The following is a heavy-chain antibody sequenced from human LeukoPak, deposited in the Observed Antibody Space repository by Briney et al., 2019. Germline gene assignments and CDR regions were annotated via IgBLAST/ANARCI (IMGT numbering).Heavy chain of an antibody. CDR3: ARGLIRQQLSPEYFQH. D-gene: IGHD6-13*01. V-gene: IGHV1-69*05. CDR2: IIPIFGTA. J-gene: IGHJ1*01. CDR1: GGTFSSYA. Sequence: SVKVSCKASGGTFSSYAISWVRQAPGEGLEWMGRIIPIFGTANYAQKFQGRVTITTDESTSTAYMELSSLRSEDTAVYYCARGLIRQQLSPEYFQHWGQGTLVTVSS.